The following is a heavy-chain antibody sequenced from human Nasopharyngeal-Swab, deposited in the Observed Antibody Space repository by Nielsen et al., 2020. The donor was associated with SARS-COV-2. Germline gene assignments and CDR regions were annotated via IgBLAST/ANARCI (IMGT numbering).Heavy chain of an antibody. J-gene: IGHJ4*02. Sequence: GGSLRLSCAASGFTFSSYAMSWVRQAPGKGLEWVSVIYSGGSSTYYADSVKGRFTISRDNSKSTLYLQMNSLRAEDTAVYYCAKGAGGDFWSGYLRFIDYWGQGTLVTVSS. D-gene: IGHD3-3*01. CDR3: AKGAGGDFWSGYLRFIDY. V-gene: IGHV3-23*03. CDR1: GFTFSSYA. CDR2: IYSGGSST.